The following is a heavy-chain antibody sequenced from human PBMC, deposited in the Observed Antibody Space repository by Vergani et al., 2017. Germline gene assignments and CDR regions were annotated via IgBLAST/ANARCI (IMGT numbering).Heavy chain of an antibody. CDR1: GFTFSSYG. D-gene: IGHD2-2*01. V-gene: IGHV3-30*02. Sequence: HVQLVESGGGVVQPGGSLRLSCAASGFTFSSYGMHWVRQAPGKGLEWVAFIRYDGSNKYYADSVKGRFTISRDNSKNTLYLQMNSLRAEDTAVYYCAKLGCSSTSCYESYYYGMDVWGQGTTVTVSS. CDR3: AKLGCSSTSCYESYYYGMDV. CDR2: IRYDGSNK. J-gene: IGHJ6*02.